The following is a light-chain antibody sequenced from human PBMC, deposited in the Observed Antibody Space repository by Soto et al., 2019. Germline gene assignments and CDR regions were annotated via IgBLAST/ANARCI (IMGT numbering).Light chain of an antibody. CDR1: SGHSSYI. CDR2: LEGSGSY. J-gene: IGLJ3*02. V-gene: IGLV4-60*02. CDR3: ESWDFNPRV. Sequence: QSVLTQSSSASASLGSSVTLTCTLSSGHSSYIISWHQQQPGKAPRYLMKLEGSGSYNKGSGVPDRFSGSSSGADRYLTISDLQFEDEADYYCESWDFNPRVFGGGTKLTVL.